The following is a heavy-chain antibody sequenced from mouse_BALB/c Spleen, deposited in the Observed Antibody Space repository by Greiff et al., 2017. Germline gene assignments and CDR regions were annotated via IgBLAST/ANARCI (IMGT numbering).Heavy chain of an antibody. CDR3: AREYGNYVDAMDY. CDR2: IDPSNSET. J-gene: IGHJ4*01. CDR1: GYTFTSYW. D-gene: IGHD2-10*02. Sequence: VQLQQSGPELVRPGASVKMSCKASGYTFTSYWMHWVKQRPGQGLEWIGMIDPSNSETRLNQKFKDKATLNVDKASNTAYMQLSSLTSEDSAVYYCAREYGNYVDAMDYWGQGTSVTVSS. V-gene: IGHV1S127*01.